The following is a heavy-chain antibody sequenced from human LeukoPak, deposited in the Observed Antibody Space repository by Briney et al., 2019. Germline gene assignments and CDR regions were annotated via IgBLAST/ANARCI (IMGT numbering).Heavy chain of an antibody. CDR3: ARDYYGSSGTRDYFDY. CDR2: IIPIFGIA. CDR1: GGTFSSYA. J-gene: IGHJ4*02. V-gene: IGHV1-69*04. D-gene: IGHD3-22*01. Sequence: ASVKVSCKASGGTFSSYAISWVRQAPGQGLEWMGRIIPIFGIANYAQKFQGRVTITADKSTSTAYMELSSLRSEDTAVYYCARDYYGSSGTRDYFDYWGQGTLVTVSS.